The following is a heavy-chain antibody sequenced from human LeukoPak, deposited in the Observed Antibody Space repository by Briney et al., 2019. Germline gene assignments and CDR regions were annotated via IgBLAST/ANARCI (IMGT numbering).Heavy chain of an antibody. Sequence: ASVTVSFKASGYTFTHYYMHWVRQARGQGLEWMGLINPSGGSTIYAQKYQCKVTMTRDMSTSTVYMELSSLRSEDMAVYYCARGIAARPYDYWGQGTLVTASS. CDR3: ARGIAARPYDY. CDR2: INPSGGST. V-gene: IGHV1-46*01. D-gene: IGHD6-6*01. J-gene: IGHJ4*02. CDR1: GYTFTHYY.